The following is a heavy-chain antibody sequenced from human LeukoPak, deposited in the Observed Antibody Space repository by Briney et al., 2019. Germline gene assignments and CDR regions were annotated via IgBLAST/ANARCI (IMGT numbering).Heavy chain of an antibody. CDR1: GYTFTSYD. V-gene: IGHV1-8*03. Sequence: ASVKVSCKASGYTFTSYDINWVRQATGQGLEWMGWMNPNSGNTGYAQKFQGRVTITRNTSISTAYMELSSLRSEDTAVYYCARLTSSGYSSGWITYYYYYMDIWGKGTTVTVSS. CDR2: MNPNSGNT. CDR3: ARLTSSGYSSGWITYYYYYMDI. J-gene: IGHJ6*03. D-gene: IGHD6-19*01.